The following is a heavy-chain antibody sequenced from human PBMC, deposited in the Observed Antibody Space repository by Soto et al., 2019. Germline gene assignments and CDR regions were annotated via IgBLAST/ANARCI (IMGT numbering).Heavy chain of an antibody. D-gene: IGHD2-2*01. CDR2: ISGSGGST. CDR1: GFTFSSYA. J-gene: IGHJ5*02. V-gene: IGHV3-23*01. CDR3: AKDTDIVVVPALDP. Sequence: GSLRLSCAASGFTFSSYAMSWVRQAPGKGLEWVSAISGSGGSTYYADSVKGRFTISRDSSKNTLYLQMNSLRAEDTAVYYCAKDTDIVVVPALDPWGQGTLVTVSS.